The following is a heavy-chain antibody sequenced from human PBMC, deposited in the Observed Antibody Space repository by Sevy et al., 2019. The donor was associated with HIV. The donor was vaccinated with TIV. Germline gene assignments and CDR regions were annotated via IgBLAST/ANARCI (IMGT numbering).Heavy chain of an antibody. Sequence: GGSLRLSCAASGFSFSSYAMSWVRQTPGKGLEWVSAISGSGGSTYYADSVKGRFTISRDNSKNTLYLQMNSLRAEDTALYYCAKGGFIMVRGVFDYWGQGTRVTVSS. CDR2: ISGSGGST. V-gene: IGHV3-23*01. D-gene: IGHD3-10*01. J-gene: IGHJ4*02. CDR1: GFSFSSYA. CDR3: AKGGFIMVRGVFDY.